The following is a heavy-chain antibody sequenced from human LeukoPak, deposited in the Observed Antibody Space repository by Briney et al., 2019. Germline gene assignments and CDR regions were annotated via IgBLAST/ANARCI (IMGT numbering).Heavy chain of an antibody. J-gene: IGHJ4*02. CDR2: IKEDGSEK. D-gene: IGHD5-24*01. V-gene: IGHV3-7*03. CDR3: VKAWRD. Sequence: GGSLRLSCAASGFTFSTPWMHWVRQAPGKGLEWVANIKEDGSEKYHADSVKGRFSISRDNAKNSLFLQMNSLRAEDTALYYCVKAWRDWGQGTLVTVSS. CDR1: GFTFSTPW.